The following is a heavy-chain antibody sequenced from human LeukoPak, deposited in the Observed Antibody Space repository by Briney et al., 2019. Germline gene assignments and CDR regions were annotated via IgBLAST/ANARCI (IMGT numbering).Heavy chain of an antibody. Sequence: ASVKVSCKASGYTFTSYGISWVRQAPGQGLEWMGWISAYNGNTNYAQKLQGRVTMTTDTSTSTAYMEPRSLRSDDTAVYYCAREAHYDSSGYYYLFGYWGQGTLVTVSS. CDR1: GYTFTSYG. CDR2: ISAYNGNT. J-gene: IGHJ4*02. CDR3: AREAHYDSSGYYYLFGY. D-gene: IGHD3-22*01. V-gene: IGHV1-18*01.